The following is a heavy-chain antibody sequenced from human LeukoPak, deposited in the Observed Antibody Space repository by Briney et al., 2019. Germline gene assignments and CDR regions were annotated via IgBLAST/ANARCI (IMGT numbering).Heavy chain of an antibody. CDR3: ARMNYVSSGWGAPFDS. V-gene: IGHV3-23*01. CDR1: GFTFSSYA. Sequence: GGSLRLSCAASGFTFSSYAMSWVRQAPGKGLEWVSAISGSGGSTYYADSVKGRFTISRDNSKNTLYLQMNSLRAEDTAVYYCARMNYVSSGWGAPFDSWGQGTLVTVSS. CDR2: ISGSGGST. J-gene: IGHJ4*02. D-gene: IGHD1-7*01.